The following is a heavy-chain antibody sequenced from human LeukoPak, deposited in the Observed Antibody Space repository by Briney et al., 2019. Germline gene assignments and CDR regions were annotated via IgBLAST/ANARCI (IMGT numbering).Heavy chain of an antibody. V-gene: IGHV4-59*01. Sequence: PSETLSLTCTVSGGSISNYYWSWIRQPPGKGLEWIGYIYQSGSTDYNPSLKSRVTISVDTSKSQFSLKLSSVTAADTAVYYCGRSHILSNLGGGAFVIWAKGQWSPSLQ. D-gene: IGHD3-16*01. CDR3: GRSHILSNLGGGAFVI. CDR1: GGSISNYY. CDR2: IYQSGST. J-gene: IGHJ3*02.